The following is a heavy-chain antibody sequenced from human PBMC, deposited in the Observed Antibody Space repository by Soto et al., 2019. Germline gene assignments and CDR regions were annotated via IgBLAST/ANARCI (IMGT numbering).Heavy chain of an antibody. V-gene: IGHV3-21*01. CDR3: ARAYNWYDPYYYYGMDV. Sequence: ELQLVESGGGLVKPGGSVRLSCAASEFTFSSYSMNWVRQAPGKGLEWVSSISSSSSYIYYADSVKGRFTISRDNAKNSLYLQMNSLRAEDTAVYYCARAYNWYDPYYYYGMDVWGQGTTVTVSS. CDR2: ISSSSSYI. D-gene: IGHD1-20*01. CDR1: EFTFSSYS. J-gene: IGHJ6*02.